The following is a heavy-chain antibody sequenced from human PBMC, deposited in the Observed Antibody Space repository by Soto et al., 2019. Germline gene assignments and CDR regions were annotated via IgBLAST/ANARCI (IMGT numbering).Heavy chain of an antibody. Sequence: PSETLSLTCAVYCGSFSGYYWSWIRQPPGKGLEWIGEINHSGSTNYNPSLKSRVTISVDTSKNQFSLKLSSVTAADTAVYYCARRRPFMITFGGISSLAYFDYWGQGTLVTVSS. CDR2: INHSGST. D-gene: IGHD3-16*01. V-gene: IGHV4-34*01. CDR1: CGSFSGYY. J-gene: IGHJ4*02. CDR3: ARRRPFMITFGGISSLAYFDY.